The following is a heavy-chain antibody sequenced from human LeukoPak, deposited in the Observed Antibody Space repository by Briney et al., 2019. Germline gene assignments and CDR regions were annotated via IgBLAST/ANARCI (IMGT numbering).Heavy chain of an antibody. CDR2: IYYSGSN. CDR3: ARLKTAAGTKYFDY. J-gene: IGHJ4*02. CDR1: GDSISSPTYY. D-gene: IGHD6-13*01. V-gene: IGHV4-39*01. Sequence: PSETLSLTCTVSGDSISSPTYYWGWIRQPPGKGLEWIGTIYYSGSNYNSLSLKSRVTISVDASKNQFSLRLSSVTAADTAVYYCARLKTAAGTKYFDYWGQGTLVTVSS.